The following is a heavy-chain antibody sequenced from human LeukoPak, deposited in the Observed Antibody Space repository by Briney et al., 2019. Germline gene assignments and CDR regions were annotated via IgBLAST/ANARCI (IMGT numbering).Heavy chain of an antibody. D-gene: IGHD2-15*01. J-gene: IGHJ4*02. V-gene: IGHV4-4*07. Sequence: SETLSLTCTVSGGSISSYYWNWIRQPPGRGLEWIGRIYISGSTNYNSSLQSRVTMSVDTSKNQFSLKLSSVTAADTAVYYCARALNPLPGTYYFDYWGQGTLVTVSS. CDR2: IYISGST. CDR1: GGSISSYY. CDR3: ARALNPLPGTYYFDY.